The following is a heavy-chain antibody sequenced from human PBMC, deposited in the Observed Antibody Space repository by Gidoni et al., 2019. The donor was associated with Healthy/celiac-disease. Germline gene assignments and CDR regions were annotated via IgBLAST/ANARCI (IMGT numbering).Heavy chain of an antibody. CDR2: ISGSGCST. J-gene: IGHJ4*02. V-gene: IGHV3-23*01. Sequence: VQLLESGGGLVQPGGSLRLSCAASGFRFSSYAMSWVRQAPGKGLEWVSAISGSGCSTYYADSVKGRFTISRDNSKNTLYLQMNSLRAEDTAVYYCAKDPWLELEPLDYWGQGTLVTVSS. D-gene: IGHD1-1*01. CDR1: GFRFSSYA. CDR3: AKDPWLELEPLDY.